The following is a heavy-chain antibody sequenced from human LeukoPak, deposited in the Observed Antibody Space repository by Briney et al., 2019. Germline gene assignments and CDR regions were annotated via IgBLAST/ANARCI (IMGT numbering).Heavy chain of an antibody. CDR1: GGSISSSSYY. Sequence: SETLSLTCTVSGGSISSSSYYWGWIRQPPGKGLEWIGSIYYSGSAYYNPSLKSRVTISVDTSKNQFSLKLSSVTAADTAVYYCASRLVGATVDYWGQGTLVTVSS. J-gene: IGHJ4*02. D-gene: IGHD1-26*01. CDR2: IYYSGSA. V-gene: IGHV4-39*01. CDR3: ASRLVGATVDY.